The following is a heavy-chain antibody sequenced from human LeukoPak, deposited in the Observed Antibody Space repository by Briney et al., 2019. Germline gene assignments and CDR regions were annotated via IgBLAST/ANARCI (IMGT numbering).Heavy chain of an antibody. CDR2: IYPGDSDT. J-gene: IGHJ4*02. D-gene: IGHD2-2*01. CDR3: ARGALGYCSSTSCYNFDY. V-gene: IGHV5-51*01. CDR1: GYSFTSYW. Sequence: GESLMISCKGSGYSFTSYWIGWVRQMPGKGLEWMGIIYPGDSDTRYSPSFQGQVTISADKSISTAYLQWSSLKASDTAMYYCARGALGYCSSTSCYNFDYWGQGTLVTVSS.